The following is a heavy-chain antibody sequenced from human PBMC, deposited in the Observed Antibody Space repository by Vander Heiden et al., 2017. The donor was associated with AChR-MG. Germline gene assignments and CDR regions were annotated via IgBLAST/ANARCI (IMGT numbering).Heavy chain of an antibody. CDR2: INHSGTT. V-gene: IGHV4-31*03. CDR3: ARSEDYYYSGDYSRDVFDF. D-gene: IGHD3-10*01. CDR1: GDFYSSDGVY. J-gene: IGHJ3*01. Sequence: QVQLQESGPGLVKPSETLSLTCTVSGDFYSSDGVYWSWIRQRPGQGLEWIGHINHSGTTSYNPSLQSRLTVSLDTSKHQFSLKLTSVTAADTAVYYCARSEDYYYSGDYSRDVFDFWGQGTLITVSS.